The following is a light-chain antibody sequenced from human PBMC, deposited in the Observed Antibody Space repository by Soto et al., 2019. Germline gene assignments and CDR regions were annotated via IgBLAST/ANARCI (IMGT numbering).Light chain of an antibody. V-gene: IGKV2-30*01. Sequence: DVVMTQSPLSLPVTLGQPASISCRSSQSLVYSDGNTYLHWFQQRPGQSPRRLIYQVSNRDSGVPDRFSGSGSGTDFTLKISRVEAEDVGVYYCMQGTHWPPITFGQGTRLEIK. CDR3: MQGTHWPPIT. CDR2: QVS. J-gene: IGKJ5*01. CDR1: QSLVYSDGNTY.